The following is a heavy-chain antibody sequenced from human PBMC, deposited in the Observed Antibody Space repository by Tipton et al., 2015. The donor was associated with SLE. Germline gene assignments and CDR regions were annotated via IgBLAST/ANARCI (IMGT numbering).Heavy chain of an antibody. CDR3: AKERALGRFSSGRFPFDV. CDR1: GFSFSSYA. J-gene: IGHJ3*01. CDR2: IQYDGGKK. Sequence: SLRLSCAASGFSFSSYAMHWVRQAPGKGLEWVAFIQYDGGKKEFADSVKGRFTFSRDNSRGTLSLQMNNLRPEDTAMYYCAKERALGRFSSGRFPFDVWGQGTMVTVSS. D-gene: IGHD3-10*01. V-gene: IGHV3-30*02.